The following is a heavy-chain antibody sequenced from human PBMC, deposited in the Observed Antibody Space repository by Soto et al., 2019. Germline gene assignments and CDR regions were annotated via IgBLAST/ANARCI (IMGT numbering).Heavy chain of an antibody. CDR2: IYYSGST. CDR1: GGSISSGGYY. J-gene: IGHJ4*02. Sequence: SETLSLTCTVSGGSISSGGYYWSWIRQHPGKGLEWIGYIYYSGSTYYNPTLKSRVTISVDTSKNQFSLKLSSVTAADTAVYYCAGTTPYYYDSSGYPDYWGQGTLVTVSS. CDR3: AGTTPYYYDSSGYPDY. V-gene: IGHV4-31*03. D-gene: IGHD3-22*01.